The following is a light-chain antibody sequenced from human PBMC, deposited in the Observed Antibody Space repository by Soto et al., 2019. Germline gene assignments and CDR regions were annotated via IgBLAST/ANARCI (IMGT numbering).Light chain of an antibody. Sequence: QSVLTQPASVSGSPGQSITISCTGTSNDVGGYNYVSWYQQHPGKAPKLMIYDVSNRPSGVSNRFSGSKSANTASLTISGLQTEDESDYYCSSYTCSSTYVFGTGTKVTV. CDR1: SNDVGGYNY. CDR2: DVS. V-gene: IGLV2-14*03. CDR3: SSYTCSSTYV. J-gene: IGLJ1*01.